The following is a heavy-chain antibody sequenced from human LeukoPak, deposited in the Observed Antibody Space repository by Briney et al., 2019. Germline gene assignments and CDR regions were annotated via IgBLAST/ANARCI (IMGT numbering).Heavy chain of an antibody. CDR3: ARGPNFVAAASY. V-gene: IGHV4-59*01. CDR1: GGSISSYY. CDR2: IYYSGST. D-gene: IGHD2-21*01. Sequence: SETLSLTCTVSGGSISSYYWSWIRQPPGKGLEWIGYIYYSGSTNYNPSLKSRVTISVDTSKNQFSLKLSSVTAADTAVYYCARGPNFVAAASYWGQGTLVTVSS. J-gene: IGHJ4*02.